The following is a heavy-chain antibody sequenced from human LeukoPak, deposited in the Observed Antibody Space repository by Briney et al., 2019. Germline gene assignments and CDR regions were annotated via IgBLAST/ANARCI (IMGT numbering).Heavy chain of an antibody. Sequence: SETLSLTCTVSGGSISSSSYYWGWIRQPPGKGLEWIGSIYYSGSTYYNPSLKSRVTISVDTSKKQFSLKLTSVTAADTAVYFCARGPRYYFDYWGQGTLVTVSS. CDR2: IYYSGST. CDR1: GGSISSSSYY. J-gene: IGHJ4*02. CDR3: ARGPRYYFDY. V-gene: IGHV4-39*01. D-gene: IGHD5-24*01.